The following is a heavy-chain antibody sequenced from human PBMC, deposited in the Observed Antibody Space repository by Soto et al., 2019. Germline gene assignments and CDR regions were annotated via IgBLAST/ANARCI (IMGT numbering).Heavy chain of an antibody. J-gene: IGHJ6*02. CDR1: GGSISSSSYY. D-gene: IGHD2-15*01. CDR3: ARHLTYCSAGSCYSDFPYYGMDV. Sequence: NLSETLSLTCTVSGGSISSSSYYWGWIRQPPGKGLEWIGSIFYSGSTYYNPSLKSRVTISVDTSKNQFSLKLSSVTAADTAVYYCARHLTYCSAGSCYSDFPYYGMDVWGQGTTVTVSS. V-gene: IGHV4-39*01. CDR2: IFYSGST.